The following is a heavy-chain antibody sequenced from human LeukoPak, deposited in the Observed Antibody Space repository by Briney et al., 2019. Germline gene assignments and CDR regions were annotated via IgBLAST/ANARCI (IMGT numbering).Heavy chain of an antibody. CDR1: GFTFSSYA. D-gene: IGHD3-22*01. J-gene: IGHJ4*02. CDR3: AKDKYYYDSSGTVHY. V-gene: IGHV3-23*01. Sequence: GGSLRLSCAASGFTFSSYAMSWVRQAPGKGLEWVSAISGSGGSTYYADSVKGRFTISRDNSKNTLYLQMNSLRAEDTAVYYCAKDKYYYDSSGTVHYWGQGTLVTVSS. CDR2: ISGSGGST.